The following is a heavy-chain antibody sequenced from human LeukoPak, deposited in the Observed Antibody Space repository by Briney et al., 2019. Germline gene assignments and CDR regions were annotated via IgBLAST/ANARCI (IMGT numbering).Heavy chain of an antibody. CDR3: ARERLDAFDI. Sequence: ASVKVSCKASGGTFSSYVISWVRQAPGQGLEWMGGIIPIFGTANYAQKFQGRVTIIADESTSTVYMELSSLRFEDTAVYYCARERLDAFDIWGQGTTVTVSS. J-gene: IGHJ3*02. V-gene: IGHV1-69*01. CDR2: IIPIFGTA. D-gene: IGHD6-25*01. CDR1: GGTFSSYV.